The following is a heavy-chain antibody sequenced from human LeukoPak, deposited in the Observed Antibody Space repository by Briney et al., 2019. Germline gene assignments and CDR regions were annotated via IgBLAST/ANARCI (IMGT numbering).Heavy chain of an antibody. J-gene: IGHJ5*02. Sequence: SETLSLTCAVSGYSISGGYYWGWIRQPPGKGLEWIGSIYHSGSTYYNPSLKSRVTISVDTSKNQFSLKLSSVTAADTAVYYCARDFHPWGQGTLVTVSS. V-gene: IGHV4-38-2*02. CDR2: IYHSGST. CDR1: GYSISGGYY. CDR3: ARDFHP.